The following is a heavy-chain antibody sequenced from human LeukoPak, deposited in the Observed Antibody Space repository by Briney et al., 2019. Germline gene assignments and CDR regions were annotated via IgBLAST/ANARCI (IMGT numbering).Heavy chain of an antibody. J-gene: IGHJ4*02. Sequence: GGSLRLSCAASGFSISSHFMTWVRHAPERGLEWVSVIYTGGITHYADPVAGRFTIYRDNSKNTLYLQMNNLRVDDTAVYYCARDQVTSGGGLDYWGQGTLVSVSS. CDR1: GFSISSHF. D-gene: IGHD2-21*02. CDR2: IYTGGIT. V-gene: IGHV3-53*01. CDR3: ARDQVTSGGGLDY.